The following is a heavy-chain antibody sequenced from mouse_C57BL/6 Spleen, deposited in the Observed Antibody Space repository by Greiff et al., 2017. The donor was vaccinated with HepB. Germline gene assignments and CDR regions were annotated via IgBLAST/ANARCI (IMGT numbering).Heavy chain of an antibody. CDR1: GYTFTSYW. D-gene: IGHD2-3*01. CDR3: ARKALYDGYYEFAY. V-gene: IGHV1-50*01. CDR2: IDPSDSYT. Sequence: LQPGAELVKPGASVKLSCKASGYTFTSYWMQWVKQRPGQGLEWIGEIDPSDSYTNYNQKFRGKATLTVDTSSSTAYMQLSSLTSEDSAVYYCARKALYDGYYEFAYWGQGTLVTVSA. J-gene: IGHJ3*01.